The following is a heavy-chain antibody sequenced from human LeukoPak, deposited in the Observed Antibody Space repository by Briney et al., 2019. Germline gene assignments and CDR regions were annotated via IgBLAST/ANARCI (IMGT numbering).Heavy chain of an antibody. CDR3: ARDYSSGWFDY. D-gene: IGHD6-19*01. CDR1: GYTFTSYG. J-gene: IGHJ5*01. Sequence: ASVEVSCKASGYTFTSYGISWVRQAPGQGLEWMGRIIPILGIANYAQKFQGRVTITADKSTSTAYMELSSLRSEDTAVYYCARDYSSGWFDYWGQGTTVTVSS. V-gene: IGHV1-69*04. CDR2: IIPILGIA.